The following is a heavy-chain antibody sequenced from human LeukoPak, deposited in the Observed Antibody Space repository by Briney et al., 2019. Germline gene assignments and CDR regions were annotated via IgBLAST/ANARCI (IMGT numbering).Heavy chain of an antibody. CDR2: IYYSGST. CDR1: GDSINSGGFY. V-gene: IGHV4-39*07. D-gene: IGHD1-26*01. Sequence: PSETLSLTCNVSGDSINSGGFYWNWIRQPPGKGLEWIGSIYYSGSTYYNPSLKSRVTISVDTSKNQFSLKLSSVTAADTAVYYCARDLPPHEEWELLRGGLDYWGQGTLVTVSS. J-gene: IGHJ4*02. CDR3: ARDLPPHEEWELLRGGLDY.